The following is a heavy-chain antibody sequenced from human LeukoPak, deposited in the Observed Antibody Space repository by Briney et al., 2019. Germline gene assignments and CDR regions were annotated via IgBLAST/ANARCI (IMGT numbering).Heavy chain of an antibody. D-gene: IGHD1-26*01. J-gene: IGHJ5*02. CDR2: MNPNSGNT. CDR3: AREPIVGATRYWFDP. CDR1: GYTFTSYD. Sequence: VASVKVSCKASGYTFTSYDINWVRQATGQGLEWMGWMNPNSGNTAYAQKFQGRVTMTRNTSISTAYMELSNLRSEDTAVYYCAREPIVGATRYWFDPWGQGTLSPSPQ. V-gene: IGHV1-8*01.